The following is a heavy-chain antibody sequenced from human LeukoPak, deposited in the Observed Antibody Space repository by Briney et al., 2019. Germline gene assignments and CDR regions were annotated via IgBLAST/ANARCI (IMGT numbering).Heavy chain of an antibody. D-gene: IGHD3-22*01. Sequence: GGSLRPSCAASGFTFSSYGMTWVRQAPGKGLEWVSVVSASGISTNYADSVKGRFTISRDNSRNTLYLQMNSLRAEDTAVYYCAKDLHDSSGYYNPCHWGQGTLVTVSS. J-gene: IGHJ4*02. CDR3: AKDLHDSSGYYNPCH. CDR2: VSASGIST. V-gene: IGHV3-23*01. CDR1: GFTFSSYG.